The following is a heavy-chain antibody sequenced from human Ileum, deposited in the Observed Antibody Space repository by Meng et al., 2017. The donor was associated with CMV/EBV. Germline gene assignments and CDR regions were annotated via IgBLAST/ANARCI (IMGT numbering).Heavy chain of an antibody. D-gene: IGHD3-3*01. CDR1: EHY. CDR3: TRDNPHLPGVLDY. J-gene: IGHJ4*02. V-gene: IGHV3-72*01. CDR2: SRNRDNKDSM. Sequence: EHYTEWIRKGQGKGRGRMGRSRNRDNKDSMEYAASGKERFTISRDDTKNSLYMQMNSMKTDDTTVYYCTRDNPHLPGVLDYWGQGTLVTVSS.